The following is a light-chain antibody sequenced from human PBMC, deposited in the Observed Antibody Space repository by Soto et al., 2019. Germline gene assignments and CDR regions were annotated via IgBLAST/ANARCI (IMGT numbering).Light chain of an antibody. J-gene: IGKJ1*01. CDR2: DAS. CDR1: QSITTW. V-gene: IGKV1-5*01. CDR3: LQYRNSLWT. Sequence: DIQMTQSPSSLSASVGDRVTITCRASQSITTWLAWYQQKPGRAPKLLIYDASSLESGVPSRFSDRGSGTEFTLICSCMQPDDFAAYYCLQYRNSLWTFGQGTQVEIK.